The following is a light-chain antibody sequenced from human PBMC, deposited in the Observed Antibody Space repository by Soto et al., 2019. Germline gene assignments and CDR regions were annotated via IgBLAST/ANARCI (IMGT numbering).Light chain of an antibody. CDR2: DAS. CDR3: QQYNGYSRT. Sequence: DIHMTQSPSTLSASVGDRVTITCRASQSISSLLAWYQQKPGKAPKLLIYDASSLESGVPSRFSGSGSGTEFALTISSLQPDDFATYYCQQYNGYSRTLGQGTKVDIK. J-gene: IGKJ1*01. CDR1: QSISSL. V-gene: IGKV1-5*01.